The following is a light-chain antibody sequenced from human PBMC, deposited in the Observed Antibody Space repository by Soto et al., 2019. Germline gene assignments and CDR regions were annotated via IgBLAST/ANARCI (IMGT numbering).Light chain of an antibody. V-gene: IGLV1-47*01. CDR2: RNS. Sequence: QSVLTQPPSASGTPGQRVTISCSGSSFNIGSNYVYWYQQVPGTAPKLLIYRNSQRPSGVPDRFSDSKSGTSASLAISGLRSEDDSDYSCEAWDNSLTVYVFGTVTMVTVL. CDR3: EAWDNSLTVYV. J-gene: IGLJ1*01. CDR1: SFNIGSNY.